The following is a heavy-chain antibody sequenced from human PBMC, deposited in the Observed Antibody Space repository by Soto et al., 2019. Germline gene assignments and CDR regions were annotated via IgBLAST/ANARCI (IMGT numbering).Heavy chain of an antibody. D-gene: IGHD3-3*01. Sequence: SETLSLTCAVYGGSFSGYYWSWIRQPPGKGLEWIGEINHSGSTNYNPSLKSRVTISVDTSKNQFSLKLSSVTAADTAVYYCARAAGFWSGYSRYYYYYGMDVWGQRTTVTVSS. J-gene: IGHJ6*02. CDR3: ARAAGFWSGYSRYYYYYGMDV. CDR2: INHSGST. CDR1: GGSFSGYY. V-gene: IGHV4-34*01.